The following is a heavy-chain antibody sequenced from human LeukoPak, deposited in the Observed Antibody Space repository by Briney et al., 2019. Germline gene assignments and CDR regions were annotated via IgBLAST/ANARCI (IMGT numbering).Heavy chain of an antibody. D-gene: IGHD5-12*01. CDR3: AKDEWLREYYYYYMDV. J-gene: IGHJ6*03. V-gene: IGHV3-23*01. Sequence: GGSLRLPCAPAGFTLSSYAMSWVRQAPEKGLGWVSAISGRGGSTYYADSGKGRSTIARDNSKKTLYLQMNSLRAEDTAVYYCAKDEWLREYYYYYMDVWGKGTTVTVSS. CDR2: ISGRGGST. CDR1: GFTLSSYA.